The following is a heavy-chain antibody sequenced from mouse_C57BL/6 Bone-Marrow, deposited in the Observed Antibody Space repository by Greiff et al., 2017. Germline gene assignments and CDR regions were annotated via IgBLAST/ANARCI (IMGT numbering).Heavy chain of an antibody. CDR3: TRGKFPRCDVGYAMDY. J-gene: IGHJ4*01. Sequence: EVQLVESGEGLVKPGGSLKLSCAASGFTFSSYAMSWVRQTPEKRLEWVAYISSGGDYIYYADTVKGQFTISRDNARNTLYLQMSSLKSEDTAMYYGTRGKFPRCDVGYAMDYWGRGTSVTVSS. V-gene: IGHV5-9-1*02. CDR2: ISSGGDYI. CDR1: GFTFSSYA. D-gene: IGHD1-3*01.